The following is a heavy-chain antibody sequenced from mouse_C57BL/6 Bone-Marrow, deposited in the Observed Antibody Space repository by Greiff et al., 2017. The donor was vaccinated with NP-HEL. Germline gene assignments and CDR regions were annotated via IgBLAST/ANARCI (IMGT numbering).Heavy chain of an antibody. CDR3: TSPIYYDYDKGMDY. Sequence: EVKLEESGGGLVQPGGSMKLSCAASGFTFSDAWMDWVRQSPEKGLEWVAEIRNKANNHATYYAESVKGRFTISRDDSKSSVYLQMNSLRAEDTGIYYCTSPIYYDYDKGMDYWGQGTSVTVSS. V-gene: IGHV6-6*01. J-gene: IGHJ4*01. CDR1: GFTFSDAW. CDR2: IRNKANNHAT. D-gene: IGHD2-4*01.